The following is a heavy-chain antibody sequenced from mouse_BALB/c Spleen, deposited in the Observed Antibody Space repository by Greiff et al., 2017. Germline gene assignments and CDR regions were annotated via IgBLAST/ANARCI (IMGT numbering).Heavy chain of an antibody. V-gene: IGHV2-9*02. Sequence: VQLQESGPGLVAPSQSLSITCTVSGFSLTSYGVHWVRQPPGKGLEWLGVIWAGGSTNYNSALMSRLSISKDNSKSQVFLKMNSLQTDDTAMYYCARDRYYGSRNYAMDYWGQGTSVTVSS. D-gene: IGHD1-1*01. CDR2: IWAGGST. CDR3: ARDRYYGSRNYAMDY. J-gene: IGHJ4*01. CDR1: GFSLTSYG.